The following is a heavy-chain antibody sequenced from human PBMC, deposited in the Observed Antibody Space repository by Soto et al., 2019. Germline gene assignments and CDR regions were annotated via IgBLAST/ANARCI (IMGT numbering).Heavy chain of an antibody. CDR2: IYYSGST. V-gene: IGHV4-31*03. Sequence: PSETLSLTCTVSGGSISSGGYYWSWIRQHPGKGLEWIGYIYYSGSTYYNPSLKSRVTISVDTSKNQFSLKLSSVTAADTAVYYCARDRRGSDYYYGMDVWGQGTTVTVSS. CDR1: GGSISSGGYY. CDR3: ARDRRGSDYYYGMDV. J-gene: IGHJ6*02.